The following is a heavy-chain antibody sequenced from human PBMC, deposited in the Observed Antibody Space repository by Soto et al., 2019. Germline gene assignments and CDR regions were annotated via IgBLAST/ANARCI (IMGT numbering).Heavy chain of an antibody. D-gene: IGHD1-26*01. CDR2: INSDGTTA. Sequence: GGSLRLSCAASGFTFSSYWMHWVRQAPGKGLVWVSRINSDGTTATYADPVKGRFTISRDNAKNTVYLQMNSLRAEDTAVYYCATVGTGSYNWFDPWGRGTLVTVPS. CDR1: GFTFSSYW. V-gene: IGHV3-74*01. CDR3: ATVGTGSYNWFDP. J-gene: IGHJ5*02.